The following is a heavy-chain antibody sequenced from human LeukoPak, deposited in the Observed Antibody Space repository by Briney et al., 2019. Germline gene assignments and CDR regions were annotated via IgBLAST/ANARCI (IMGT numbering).Heavy chain of an antibody. CDR2: IKQDGSAK. CDR3: ARVEASGYDYGAFDY. V-gene: IGHV3-7*01. CDR1: GFTSNRYW. Sequence: GGSLRLSCAAPGFTSNRYWMSWVRQAPGKELQWVANIKQDGSAKYYVDSVKGRFTISRDNAKNSLYLQMNSLRAEDTAVYYCARVEASGYDYGAFDYWGQGTLVTVSS. J-gene: IGHJ4*02. D-gene: IGHD5-12*01.